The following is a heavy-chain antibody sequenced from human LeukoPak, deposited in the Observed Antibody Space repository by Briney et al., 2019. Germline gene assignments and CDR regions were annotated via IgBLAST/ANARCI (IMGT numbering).Heavy chain of an antibody. D-gene: IGHD5-24*01. V-gene: IGHV1-69*02. CDR1: GGTFSSYT. CDR2: IIPILGIA. CDR3: ARGKDGYNPGDY. Sequence: SVKVACKASGGTFSSYTISWVRQAPGQGLEWMGRIIPILGIANYAQKFQGRVTITADKSTSTAYMELSSLRSEDTAVYYCARGKDGYNPGDYWGQGTLVTVSS. J-gene: IGHJ4*02.